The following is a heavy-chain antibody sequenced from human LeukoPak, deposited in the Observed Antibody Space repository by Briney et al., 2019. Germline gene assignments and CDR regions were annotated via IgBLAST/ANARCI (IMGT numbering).Heavy chain of an antibody. CDR2: ISGSGGST. CDR1: GFTFSSYA. V-gene: IGHV3-23*01. J-gene: IGHJ5*02. CDR3: AKDRGDYGDYEAWFDP. D-gene: IGHD4-17*01. Sequence: GGSLRLSCAASGFTFSSYAMSWVRQAPGKGLEWVSAISGSGGSTYYADSVKGRFTISRDNSKNTLYLQMNSLRAEDMAVYYCAKDRGDYGDYEAWFDPWGQGTLVTVSS.